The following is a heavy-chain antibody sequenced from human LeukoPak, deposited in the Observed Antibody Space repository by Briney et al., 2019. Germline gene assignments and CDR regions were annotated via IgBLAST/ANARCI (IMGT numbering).Heavy chain of an antibody. V-gene: IGHV3-23*01. Sequence: GGTLRLSCAASGFTFSSYGMSWVRQAPGKGLEWVSAISGSGGSTYYADSVKGRFTISRDNSKNTLYLQMNSLRAEDTAVYYCAKDLTRVAYSSSWYTYWGQGTLVTVSS. CDR2: ISGSGGST. J-gene: IGHJ4*02. CDR1: GFTFSSYG. D-gene: IGHD6-13*01. CDR3: AKDLTRVAYSSSWYTY.